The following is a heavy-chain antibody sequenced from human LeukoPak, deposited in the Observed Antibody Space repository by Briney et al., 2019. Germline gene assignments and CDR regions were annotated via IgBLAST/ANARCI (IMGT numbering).Heavy chain of an antibody. D-gene: IGHD3-10*01. J-gene: IGHJ4*02. V-gene: IGHV4-59*12. CDR3: ARVPAFNYGSGSSYTRGGY. Sequence: PSETLSLTCTVSGGSISSYYWSWIRQPPGKGLEWIGYIYYSGSTYYNPSFKSRVTISVDTSKNQFSLKLSSVTAADTAVYYCARVPAFNYGSGSSYTRGGYWGQGTLVTVSS. CDR1: GGSISSYY. CDR2: IYYSGST.